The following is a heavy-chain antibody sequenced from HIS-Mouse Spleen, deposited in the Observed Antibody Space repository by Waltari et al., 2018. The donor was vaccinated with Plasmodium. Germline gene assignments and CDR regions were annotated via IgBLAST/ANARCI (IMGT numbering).Heavy chain of an antibody. CDR3: ASKTTVTNHAFDI. CDR1: GFTVSSNY. D-gene: IGHD4-17*01. V-gene: IGHV3-53*01. Sequence: EVQLVESGGGLIQPGGSLRLSCAASGFTVSSNYMSWVRQAPGKGREWFSVIYSGGSTYYADSVKGRFTISRDNSKNTLYLQMNSLRAEDTAVYYCASKTTVTNHAFDIWGQGTMVTVSS. CDR2: IYSGGST. J-gene: IGHJ3*02.